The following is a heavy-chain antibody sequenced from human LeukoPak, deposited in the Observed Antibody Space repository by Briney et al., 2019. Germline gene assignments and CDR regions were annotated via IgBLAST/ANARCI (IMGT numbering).Heavy chain of an antibody. D-gene: IGHD1-26*01. CDR1: GYRFTSYW. CDR2: IYPDDSDT. V-gene: IGHV5-51*01. J-gene: IGHJ5*02. Sequence: GESLKISCTGSGYRFTSYWIGWVRQMPGKGLEWMGIIYPDDSDTRYSPSFQGQVIISVDKSISTAYLQWSSLKASDTAMYYCATSGGYLSWFDPWGQGTLVTVSS. CDR3: ATSGGYLSWFDP.